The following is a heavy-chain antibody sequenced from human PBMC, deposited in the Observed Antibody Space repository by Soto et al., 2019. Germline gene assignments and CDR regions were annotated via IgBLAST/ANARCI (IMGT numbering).Heavy chain of an antibody. Sequence: SETLSLTCTVSGGSISSGGYYWSWIRQHPGKGLEWIGYIYYSGSTYYNPSLKSRVTISVDTSKNQFSLKLSSVTAADTAVYYCARQGGGLGYYYCMDVWGKGTTVTVSS. CDR1: GGSISSGGYY. V-gene: IGHV4-31*03. J-gene: IGHJ6*03. D-gene: IGHD3-10*01. CDR3: ARQGGGLGYYYCMDV. CDR2: IYYSGST.